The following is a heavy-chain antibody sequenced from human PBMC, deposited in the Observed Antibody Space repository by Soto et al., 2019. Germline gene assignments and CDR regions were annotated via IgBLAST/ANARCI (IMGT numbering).Heavy chain of an antibody. V-gene: IGHV4-34*01. CDR2: IDHSGSI. Sequence: SETLSLTCSVYGESFGGYSWSWVRQPPGKGLEWIGEIDHSGSINYNPSLKSRVTISVDTSKNQFSLKVRPVTAADTAVYYCATKGSGSRTYPRDLFDPWGQGTLGPVSS. J-gene: IGHJ5*02. CDR3: ATKGSGSRTYPRDLFDP. CDR1: GESFGGYS. D-gene: IGHD3-10*01.